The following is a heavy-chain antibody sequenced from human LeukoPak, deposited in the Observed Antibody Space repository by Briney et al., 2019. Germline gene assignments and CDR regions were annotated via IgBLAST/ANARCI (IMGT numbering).Heavy chain of an antibody. CDR1: GGSISSGSYY. J-gene: IGHJ3*02. V-gene: IGHV4-61*02. D-gene: IGHD5-18*01. Sequence: SQTLSLTCTVSGGSISSGSYYWSWIRQPAGKGLEWIGRIYTSGSTNYNPSLKSRVTISVDTSKNQFSLKLSSVTAADTAVYYCARVWDVGYSYGPFDIWGQVTMVTVSS. CDR2: IYTSGST. CDR3: ARVWDVGYSYGPFDI.